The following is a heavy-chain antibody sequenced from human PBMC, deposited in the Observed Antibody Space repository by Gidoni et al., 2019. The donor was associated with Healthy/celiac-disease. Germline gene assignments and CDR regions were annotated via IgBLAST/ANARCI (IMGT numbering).Heavy chain of an antibody. J-gene: IGHJ4*02. D-gene: IGHD3-16*01. CDR3: ARGKGVVQLAYGY. CDR2: ISSSSSYI. V-gene: IGHV3-21*01. Sequence: GRLVESGGGLVKHGESVRHAWAAAVCTFSSYSMNWVRQAPGKGLEWVSSISSSSSYIYYADSVKGRFTISSDNANTSLYLQINSLRAEDTAVYYCARGKGVVQLAYGYWGQGTLVTVSS. CDR1: VCTFSSYS.